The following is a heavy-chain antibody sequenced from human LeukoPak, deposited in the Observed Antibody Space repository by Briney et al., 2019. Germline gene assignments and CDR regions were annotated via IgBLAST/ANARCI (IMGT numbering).Heavy chain of an antibody. J-gene: IGHJ4*02. D-gene: IGHD4-17*01. V-gene: IGHV3-21*01. Sequence: QPGGSLRLSCAASGFTFSSYSMNWVRQAPGKGLEWVSSISSSSSYIYYADSVKSRFTISRDNAKNSLYLQMNSLRAEDTAVYYCARTPLDDYGDYFDYWGQGTLVTVSS. CDR2: ISSSSSYI. CDR3: ARTPLDDYGDYFDY. CDR1: GFTFSSYS.